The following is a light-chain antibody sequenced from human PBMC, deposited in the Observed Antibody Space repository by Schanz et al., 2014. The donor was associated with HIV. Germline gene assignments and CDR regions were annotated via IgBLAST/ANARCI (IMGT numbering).Light chain of an antibody. V-gene: IGKV3-20*01. J-gene: IGKJ1*01. CDR1: QIVSSSY. CDR3: QQYGSPPWT. Sequence: EIVLTQSPGTLSLSPGERATLSCRASQIVSSSYLAWYQHKPGQSPRLLIHGAYNRATGIPDRFTGSGSGTDFTLTISRLEPEDFAVYYCQQYGSPPWTFGQGTKVEVK. CDR2: GAY.